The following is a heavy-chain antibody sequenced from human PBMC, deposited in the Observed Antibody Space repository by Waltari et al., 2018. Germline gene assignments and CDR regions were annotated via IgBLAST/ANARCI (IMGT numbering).Heavy chain of an antibody. V-gene: IGHV3-30-3*01. CDR1: GFTFSSYA. J-gene: IGHJ3*02. Sequence: QVQLVESGGGVVQPGRSLRLSCAASGFTFSSYAMHWVRQAPGKGLEWVAVISYDGSNKYYADSVKGRFTISRDKSKNTLYLQMNSLRAEDTAVYYCAREYYYDSSDDAFDIWGQGTMVTVSS. CDR3: AREYYYDSSDDAFDI. CDR2: ISYDGSNK. D-gene: IGHD3-22*01.